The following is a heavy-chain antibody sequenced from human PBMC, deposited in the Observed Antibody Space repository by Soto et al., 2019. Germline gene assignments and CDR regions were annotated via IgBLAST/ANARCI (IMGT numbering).Heavy chain of an antibody. D-gene: IGHD4-17*01. J-gene: IGHJ4*02. CDR3: ATLSYGDYTEVFDY. CDR1: GYTFTSYA. V-gene: IGHV1-3*01. CDR2: INAGNGNT. Sequence: ASVKVSCKASGYTFTSYAMHWVRQAPGQRLEWMGWINAGNGNTKYSQKFQGRVTITRDTSASTAYMELSSLRSEDTSVYYCATLSYGDYTEVFDYWRQGTLVTVSS.